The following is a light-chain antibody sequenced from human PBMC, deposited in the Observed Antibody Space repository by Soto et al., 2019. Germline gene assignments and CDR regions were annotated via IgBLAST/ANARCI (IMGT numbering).Light chain of an antibody. J-gene: IGLJ2*01. V-gene: IGLV2-11*01. CDR3: CSYAGSYSFLV. Sequence: QSALTQPRSVSGSPGQSVTISCTGTSSDVGGYNYVSWYQQHPGKAPKLMIYDVSKRPSGVPDRFSGSKSGNTASLTISGLQAEDDADYYYCSYAGSYSFLVFGGGTKLTVL. CDR2: DVS. CDR1: SSDVGGYNY.